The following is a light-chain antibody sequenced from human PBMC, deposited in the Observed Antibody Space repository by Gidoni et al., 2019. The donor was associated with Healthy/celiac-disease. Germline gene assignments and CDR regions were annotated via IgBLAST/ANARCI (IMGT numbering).Light chain of an antibody. J-gene: IGKJ3*01. Sequence: DIQMPQSPSSVSASVGDRVTITCRASQGISSWLAWYQKKPGKAPKHLIYAASSLQSGVPSRFSGSGSGTDFTLTISSLQPEDFATYYCQQANSFPFTFGPGTKVDIK. CDR1: QGISSW. V-gene: IGKV1-12*01. CDR3: QQANSFPFT. CDR2: AAS.